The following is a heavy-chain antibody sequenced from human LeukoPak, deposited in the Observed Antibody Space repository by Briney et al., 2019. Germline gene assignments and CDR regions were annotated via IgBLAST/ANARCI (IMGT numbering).Heavy chain of an antibody. CDR3: AADPDTTMAFDY. CDR1: GFTFTSSS. Sequence: ASVKVSCTASGFTFTSSSIQWVRQARGQRLEWIGWVVGGSSDTYYAQKFQERVTITRDMSTSTAYLELSSLRSEDTAVYYCAADPDTTMAFDYWGQGTLVTVSS. CDR2: VVGGSSDT. J-gene: IGHJ4*02. D-gene: IGHD5-18*01. V-gene: IGHV1-58*02.